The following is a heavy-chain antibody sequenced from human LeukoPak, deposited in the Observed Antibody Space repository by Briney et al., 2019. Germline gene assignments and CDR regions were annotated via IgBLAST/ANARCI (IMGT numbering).Heavy chain of an antibody. Sequence: PGRSLRLSCAASGFTFSSYAMHWVRQAPGKGLEWVAVISYDGSNKYYADSVKGRFTISRDNSKNTLYLQMNSLRAEDTAVYYCARDLTYSGYDGFDYWGQGTLVTVSS. CDR1: GFTFSSYA. V-gene: IGHV3-30-3*01. CDR2: ISYDGSNK. D-gene: IGHD5-12*01. CDR3: ARDLTYSGYDGFDY. J-gene: IGHJ4*02.